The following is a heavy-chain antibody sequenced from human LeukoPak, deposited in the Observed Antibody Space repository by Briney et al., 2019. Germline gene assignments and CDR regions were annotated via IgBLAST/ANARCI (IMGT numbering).Heavy chain of an antibody. CDR2: ITTRSSEI. V-gene: IGHV3-48*02. J-gene: IGHJ4*02. CDR1: GFTFSSYN. D-gene: IGHD1-26*01. CDR3: VRRVVGAMPFDY. Sequence: GGSLRLSCAASGFTFSSYNMNWVRQAPGKGLEWISYITTRSSEIYYADSVKGRFTISRDNAKNSLYLQMYSLRDEDTAVYYCVRRVVGAMPFDYWGQGTLVTVSS.